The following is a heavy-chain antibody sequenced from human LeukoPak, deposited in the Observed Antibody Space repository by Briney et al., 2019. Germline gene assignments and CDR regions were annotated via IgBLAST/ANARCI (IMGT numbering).Heavy chain of an antibody. J-gene: IGHJ4*02. Sequence: GGSLRLSCVASGFTFSSYAMSWVRRAPGKGLEWVSAISDSGAGTYYADSVKGRFTISRDNSKNALYLQMNSLTAEDTAVYYCVPPYYFAYWGQGTLVTVSS. CDR3: VPPYYFAY. V-gene: IGHV3-23*01. CDR1: GFTFSSYA. D-gene: IGHD2-21*01. CDR2: ISDSGAGT.